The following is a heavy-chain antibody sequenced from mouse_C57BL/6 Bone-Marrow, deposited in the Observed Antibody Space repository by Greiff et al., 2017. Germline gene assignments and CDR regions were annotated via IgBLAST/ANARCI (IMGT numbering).Heavy chain of an antibody. D-gene: IGHD3-2*02. J-gene: IGHJ4*01. CDR1: GYTFTNYW. V-gene: IGHV1-63*01. CDR2: IYPGGGYT. CDR3: ARRLPHYDAMDY. Sequence: QVQLQQSGAELVRPGTSVKMSCKASGYTFTNYWIGWAKQRPGHGLEWIGDIYPGGGYTNYNEKFKGKATLTADKSSSTDYMQFSSLTSEDAAIYYCARRLPHYDAMDYWGQGTSVTVSS.